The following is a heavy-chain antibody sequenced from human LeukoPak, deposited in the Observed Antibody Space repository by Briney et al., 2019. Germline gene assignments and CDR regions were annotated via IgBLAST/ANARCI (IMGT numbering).Heavy chain of an antibody. J-gene: IGHJ3*02. CDR3: AKDRKLYEI. D-gene: IGHD2-2*02. Sequence: GGSLRLSCAASGFTVSSNYMSWVRQAPGKGLEWVSAISDSGGKTYYADSVKGRFTVSRDNSRNTLYLHMNSLRAEDTAVYYCAKDRKLYEIWGQGTMVTVSS. V-gene: IGHV3-23*01. CDR2: ISDSGGKT. CDR1: GFTVSSNY.